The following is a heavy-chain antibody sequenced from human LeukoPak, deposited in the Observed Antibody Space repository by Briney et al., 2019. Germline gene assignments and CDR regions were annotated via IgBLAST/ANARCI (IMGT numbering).Heavy chain of an antibody. CDR1: GGSFSVDY. Sequence: PSEALSLTRAVSGGSFSVDYWCWIPQPLGEGLEWIGELKHRGGTNYNPSLKCRVTISVDNSKHQFSLKLSSVTAADTAVYYCGRGHSDSSGYYPSYYYYYYYMDVWGKGTTVTVSS. CDR3: GRGHSDSSGYYPSYYYYYYYMDV. D-gene: IGHD3-22*01. CDR2: LKHRGGT. J-gene: IGHJ6*03. V-gene: IGHV4-34*01.